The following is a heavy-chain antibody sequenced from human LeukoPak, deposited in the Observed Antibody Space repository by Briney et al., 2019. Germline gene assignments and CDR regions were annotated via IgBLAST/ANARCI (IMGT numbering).Heavy chain of an antibody. Sequence: GGSLRLSCAASGFTFSSYETNWVRQAPGKGLEWVSYISSSGSTIYYADSVKGRFTISRDNAKNSLYLQMNSLRAEDTAVYYCARSAYSGSYNDFDYWGQGTLVTVSS. D-gene: IGHD1-26*01. V-gene: IGHV3-48*03. CDR2: ISSSGSTI. CDR3: ARSAYSGSYNDFDY. CDR1: GFTFSSYE. J-gene: IGHJ4*02.